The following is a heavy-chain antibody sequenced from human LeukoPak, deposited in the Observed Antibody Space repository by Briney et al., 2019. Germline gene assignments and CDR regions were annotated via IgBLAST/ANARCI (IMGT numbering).Heavy chain of an antibody. CDR1: GGSICSTNNY. Sequence: PSETLSLTCTVSGGSICSTNNYWGWIRQPPGKGLEWIGTISYSGGTYYNPSLKSRVTISIDTSKTQFSLKLSSVTATDTAVYYCARHFDYWGQGTLVTVSS. J-gene: IGHJ4*02. CDR2: ISYSGGT. V-gene: IGHV4-39*01. CDR3: ARHFDY.